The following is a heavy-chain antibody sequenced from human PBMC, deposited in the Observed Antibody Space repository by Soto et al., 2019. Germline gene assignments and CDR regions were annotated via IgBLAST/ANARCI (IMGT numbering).Heavy chain of an antibody. D-gene: IGHD1-26*01. Sequence: GGSLRLSCAASGFTFSSYAMSWVRQAPGKGLEWVSAISGSGGSTYYADSVKGRFTISRDNSRNTLYLQMNSLRAEDTAVYYCAKGHRGSYSGYFDYWGQGTLVTVSS. CDR3: AKGHRGSYSGYFDY. CDR2: ISGSGGST. J-gene: IGHJ4*02. V-gene: IGHV3-23*01. CDR1: GFTFSSYA.